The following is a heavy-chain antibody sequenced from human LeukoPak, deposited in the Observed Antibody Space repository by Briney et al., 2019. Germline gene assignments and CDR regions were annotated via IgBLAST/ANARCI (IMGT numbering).Heavy chain of an antibody. D-gene: IGHD2-21*02. V-gene: IGHV1-2*02. CDR1: GYTFTGYY. CDR2: INPNSGGT. J-gene: IGHJ3*02. Sequence: ASVKVSCKASGYTFTGYYMHWVRQAPGQGLEWMGWINPNSGGTNYAQKFQGRVTMTRDTSISTAYMELSRLRSDDTAVYYCARGRSLVWATAILADAFDIWGQGTMVTVSS. CDR3: ARGRSLVWATAILADAFDI.